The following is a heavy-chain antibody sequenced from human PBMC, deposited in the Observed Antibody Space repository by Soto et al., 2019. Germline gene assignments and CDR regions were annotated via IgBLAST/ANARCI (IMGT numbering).Heavy chain of an antibody. CDR1: GGTFSSCA. CDR3: ARPSNGGXRAGPLSHYYYYYGMDV. D-gene: IGHD4-17*01. CDR2: IIPIFGTA. J-gene: IGHJ6*02. Sequence: SVKVSCKASGGTFSSCAISWVRQAPGQGLEWMGGIIPIFGTANYAQKFQGRVTITADESTSTAYMELSSLRSEDTAVYYCARPSNGGXRAGPLSHYYYYYGMDVCGQGTTVTVSS. V-gene: IGHV1-69*13.